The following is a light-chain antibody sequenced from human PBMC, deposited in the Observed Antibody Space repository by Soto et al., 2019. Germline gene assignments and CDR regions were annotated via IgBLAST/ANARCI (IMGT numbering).Light chain of an antibody. CDR2: AAS. CDR3: QQSYSAPPS. V-gene: IGKV1-39*01. Sequence: DIQMTQSPSSLSASVGDRVTITCRASQNIDNFFNWYQLRPGKAPKFLIFAASSLQSGVSSRFSGSGSGTDFTLTIINLQPEDFATYYCQQSYSAPPSFGQGTKLEIK. J-gene: IGKJ2*01. CDR1: QNIDNF.